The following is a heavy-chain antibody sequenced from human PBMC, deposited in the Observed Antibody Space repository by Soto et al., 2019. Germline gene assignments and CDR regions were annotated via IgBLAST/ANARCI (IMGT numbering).Heavy chain of an antibody. CDR2: IIPIFGTA. CDR1: GGTFSSYA. Sequence: SVKVSCKASGGTFSSYAISWVRQAPGQGLEWMGGIIPIFGTASYAQKFQGRVTITADESTSTAYMELSSLRSEDTAVYYCARGWADYYYYYGMDVWGQGTTVTVSS. CDR3: ARGWADYYYYYGMDV. V-gene: IGHV1-69*13. J-gene: IGHJ6*02.